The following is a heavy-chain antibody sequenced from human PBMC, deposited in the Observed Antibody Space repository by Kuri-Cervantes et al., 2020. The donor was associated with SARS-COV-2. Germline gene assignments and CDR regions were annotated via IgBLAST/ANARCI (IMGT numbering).Heavy chain of an antibody. D-gene: IGHD3-22*01. CDR1: GFTFSNYG. Sequence: GGSLRLSCAASGFTFSNYGMHWVRQAPGKGLEWVAVISYDGSNKYYADSVKGRFTISRDNSKNTLYLQMNSLRAEDTAVYYCAKTYYDSSGLHWGQGTLVTVSS. J-gene: IGHJ4*02. V-gene: IGHV3-30*18. CDR2: ISYDGSNK. CDR3: AKTYYDSSGLH.